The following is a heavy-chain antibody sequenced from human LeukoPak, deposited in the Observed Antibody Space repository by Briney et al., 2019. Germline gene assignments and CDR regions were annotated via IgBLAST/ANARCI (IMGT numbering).Heavy chain of an antibody. D-gene: IGHD3-16*02. CDR1: GGSFSGYY. CDR2: INHSGST. Sequence: PETLSLTCAVYGGSFSGYYWSWIRQPPGKGLEWIGEINHSGSTNYNPSLKSRATISVDTSKNQFSLKLSSVTAADTAVYYCARSSSDSYDYVWGSYRYAFDIWGQGTMVTVSS. J-gene: IGHJ3*02. CDR3: ARSSSDSYDYVWGSYRYAFDI. V-gene: IGHV4-34*01.